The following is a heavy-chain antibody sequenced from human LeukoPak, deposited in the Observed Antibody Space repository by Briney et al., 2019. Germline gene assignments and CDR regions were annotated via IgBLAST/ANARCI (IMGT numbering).Heavy chain of an antibody. CDR2: TSCDGTNK. D-gene: IGHD1-7*01. V-gene: IGHV3-30*18. Sequence: GGSLRLSCAASGFFFSSYGMHWVRQAPGKGLEWVAGTSCDGTNKFYGDSVKGRFTISRDNSQNTLCLQMDSLRAEDTAVYYCAKSTRVNSRDYGMDVWGQGTTVTVFS. J-gene: IGHJ6*02. CDR1: GFFFSSYG. CDR3: AKSTRVNSRDYGMDV.